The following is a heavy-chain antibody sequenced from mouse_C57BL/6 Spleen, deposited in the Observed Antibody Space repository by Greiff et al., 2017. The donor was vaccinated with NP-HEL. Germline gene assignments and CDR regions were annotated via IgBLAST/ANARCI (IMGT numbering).Heavy chain of an antibody. CDR2: IDPSDSYT. Sequence: QVQLQQSGAELVKPGASVKLSCKASGYTFTSYWMQWVKQRPGQGLEWIGEIDPSDSYTNYNQKFKGKATLTVDTSSSTAYMQLSSLTSEDSAVYYCAREDGSSPYYFDYWGQGTTLTVSS. J-gene: IGHJ2*01. CDR3: AREDGSSPYYFDY. CDR1: GYTFTSYW. D-gene: IGHD1-1*01. V-gene: IGHV1-50*01.